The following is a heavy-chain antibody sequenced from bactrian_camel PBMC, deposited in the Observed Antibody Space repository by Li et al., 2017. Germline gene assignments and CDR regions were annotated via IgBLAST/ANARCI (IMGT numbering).Heavy chain of an antibody. V-gene: IGHV3S53*01. J-gene: IGHJ4*01. CDR1: VETIRRPC. CDR2: IDGDGRS. Sequence: HVQLVESGGGSVQAGESLTLACATVVETIRRPCMAWFRQVSEREREGVAAIDGDGRSTYADSVKGRFTLSQDNAKNTVSLQMSSLKPEDTGTYYRAADSDVNIPPSLALESGRWNYWGQGTQVTVS. CDR3: AADSDVNIPPSLALESGRWNY. D-gene: IGHD1*01.